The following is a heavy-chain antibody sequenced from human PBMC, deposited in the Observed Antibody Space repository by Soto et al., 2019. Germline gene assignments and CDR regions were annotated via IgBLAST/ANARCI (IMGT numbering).Heavy chain of an antibody. J-gene: IGHJ6*03. CDR1: GGSISGHY. V-gene: IGHV4-59*08. CDR2: MYYSGST. CDR3: ARGPYYDLIWNYYYMDV. D-gene: IGHD3-16*01. Sequence: QVQPQESGPGLVKPSETLSLSCSVSGGSISGHYWSWVRQTPGKGLEWIGYMYYSGSTNYNPSLKSRVTISVDTSKNHFSLRLTSVTAADTAVYYCARGPYYDLIWNYYYMDVWGKGTTVTVSS.